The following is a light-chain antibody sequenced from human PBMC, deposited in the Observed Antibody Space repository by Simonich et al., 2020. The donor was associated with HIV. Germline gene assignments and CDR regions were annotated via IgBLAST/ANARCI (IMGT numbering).Light chain of an antibody. Sequence: NFMLTQPHSVSESPGKTVTIYCTRSRGRIASNYLTGYQQRPGSAPTTVIYEDNQSPSGVPDRFSGSIDSSSNSASLTISGLKTEDEADYYCQSYDSSNVVFGGGTKLTVL. CDR2: EDN. CDR3: QSYDSSNVV. J-gene: IGLJ2*01. V-gene: IGLV6-57*03. CDR1: RGRIASNY.